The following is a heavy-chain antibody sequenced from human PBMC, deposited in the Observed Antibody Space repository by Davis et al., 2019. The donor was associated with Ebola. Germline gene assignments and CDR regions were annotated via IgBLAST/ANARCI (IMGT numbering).Heavy chain of an antibody. D-gene: IGHD2-15*01. CDR3: AKDRKYSIFDT. CDR2: IRFDGNNN. J-gene: IGHJ4*02. CDR1: GFTFSSYG. Sequence: GGSLRLSCVASGFTFSSYGMHWVRQAPGKGLEWVAFIRFDGNNNHYSDSVRGRLSISRDNSKNMVYLQMSRLRPEDTAVYYCAKDRKYSIFDTWGQGTLVTVSS. V-gene: IGHV3-30*02.